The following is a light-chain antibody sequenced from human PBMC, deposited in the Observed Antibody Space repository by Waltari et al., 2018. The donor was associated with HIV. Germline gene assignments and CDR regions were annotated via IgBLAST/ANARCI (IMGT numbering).Light chain of an antibody. CDR3: HNTHPFT. V-gene: IGKV1-5*03. CDR1: QSVRTW. J-gene: IGKJ3*01. Sequence: DIQMTQSPSTLSASVGDTVTMPCRASQSVRTWLAWYQQKSGNAPKPLSYKASTLEIGVPFRFSGSGSGTDFNLTIPGLQPDDFATYFCHNTHPFTFGPGTRVDLK. CDR2: KAS.